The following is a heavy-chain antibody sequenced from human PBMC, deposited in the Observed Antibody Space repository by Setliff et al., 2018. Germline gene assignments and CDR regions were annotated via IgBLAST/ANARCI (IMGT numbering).Heavy chain of an antibody. CDR3: ARAPGDYDYWYFDV. D-gene: IGHD4-17*01. CDR1: GFTFATYS. CDR2: IGRSSTYM. Sequence: GGSLRLSCAASGFTFATYSMHWVRQAPGKGLEWVSSIGRSSTYMHYADSLKGRLTISRDSAKNSVFLQMSSLRIEDTAVYYCARAPGDYDYWYFDVWGRGTLVTVSS. V-gene: IGHV3-21*01. J-gene: IGHJ2*01.